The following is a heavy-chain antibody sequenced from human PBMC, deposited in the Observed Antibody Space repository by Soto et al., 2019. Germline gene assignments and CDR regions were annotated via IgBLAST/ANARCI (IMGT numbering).Heavy chain of an antibody. CDR2: INNDGSST. Sequence: EVQLVESGGGLVQPGGSLRLSCAASGFTFSNYWMHWVRQAPGKGLVWVSRINNDGSSTGYADSMKGRFTISRDNAKNTPYLQINRLGAEDTAVYYCARSAAYYGMDVWGQGTTVTVSS. D-gene: IGHD6-25*01. V-gene: IGHV3-74*01. J-gene: IGHJ6*02. CDR3: ARSAAYYGMDV. CDR1: GFTFSNYW.